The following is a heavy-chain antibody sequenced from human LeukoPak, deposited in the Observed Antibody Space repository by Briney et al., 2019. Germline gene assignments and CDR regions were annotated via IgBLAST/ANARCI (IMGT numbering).Heavy chain of an antibody. J-gene: IGHJ6*02. Sequence: PGGSLRLSCAASGFSFSSYSMNWVRQAPGKGLEWVSSISRSSSFIYYADSVKGRFTISRDNAKNSLYLQMNSLRAEDTAVYYCAKDIQWGVATIYYYGMDVWGQGTTVTVSS. D-gene: IGHD5-12*01. V-gene: IGHV3-21*01. CDR2: ISRSSSFI. CDR3: AKDIQWGVATIYYYGMDV. CDR1: GFSFSSYS.